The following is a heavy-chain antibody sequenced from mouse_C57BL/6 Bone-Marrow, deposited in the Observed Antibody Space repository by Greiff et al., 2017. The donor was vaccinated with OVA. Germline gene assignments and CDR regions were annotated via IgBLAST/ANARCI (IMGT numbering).Heavy chain of an antibody. CDR1: GYTFTSYG. D-gene: IGHD2-5*01. CDR2: IYPRSGNT. Sequence: QVHVKQSGAELARPGASVKLSCKASGYTFTSYGISWVKQRTGQGLEWIGEIYPRSGNTYYNEKFKGKATLTADKSSSTAYMELRSLTSEDSAVYFCARSSNYSNYVSWFAYWGQGTLVTVSA. V-gene: IGHV1-81*01. CDR3: ARSSNYSNYVSWFAY. J-gene: IGHJ3*01.